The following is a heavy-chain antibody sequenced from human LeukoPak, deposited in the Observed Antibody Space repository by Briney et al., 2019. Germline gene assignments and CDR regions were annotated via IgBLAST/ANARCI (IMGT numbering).Heavy chain of an antibody. D-gene: IGHD1-26*01. CDR3: ANWLTRTPGSYRVGDAFDI. V-gene: IGHV4-39*07. CDR1: GGSISSSSYY. J-gene: IGHJ3*02. CDR2: IYYSGST. Sequence: SETLSLTCTVSGGSISSSSYYWGWIRQPPGKGLEWIGSIYYSGSTYYNPSLKSRVTISVDTSKNQFSLKLSSVTAADTAVYYCANWLTRTPGSYRVGDAFDIWGQGTMVTVSS.